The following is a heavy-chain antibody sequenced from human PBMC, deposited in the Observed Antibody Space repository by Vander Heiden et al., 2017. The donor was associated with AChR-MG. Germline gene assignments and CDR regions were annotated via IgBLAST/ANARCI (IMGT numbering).Heavy chain of an antibody. CDR2: RFDSGTT. CDR1: GPSISSGGYY. Sequence: QLQLQESGPGLVTPSETLSLTCTVSGPSISSGGYYWGRLPQPPGRGLEWIGSRFDSGTTYYNPSLKSRVTMSVDTSKNQVSLKLSSVSAADTAVYYGARSAIRPIDYWGQGTLVTVSS. J-gene: IGHJ4*02. V-gene: IGHV4-39*01. CDR3: ARSAIRPIDY. D-gene: IGHD4-17*01.